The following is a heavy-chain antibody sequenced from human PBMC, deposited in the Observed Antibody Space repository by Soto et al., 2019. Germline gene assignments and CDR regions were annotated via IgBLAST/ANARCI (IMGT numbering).Heavy chain of an antibody. V-gene: IGHV3-53*01. CDR1: GFTVSSNY. CDR2: IYSGGST. J-gene: IGHJ4*02. Sequence: EVQVVESGGGLIQPGGSLRLSCAASGFTVSSNYMSWVRQAPGKGLEWVSVIYSGGSTYYADSVKGRFTISSDNSKNTLYLQMNSLRAEDTAVYYCARVRDGDYVDYWGQGTLVIVSS. CDR3: ARVRDGDYVDY. D-gene: IGHD4-17*01.